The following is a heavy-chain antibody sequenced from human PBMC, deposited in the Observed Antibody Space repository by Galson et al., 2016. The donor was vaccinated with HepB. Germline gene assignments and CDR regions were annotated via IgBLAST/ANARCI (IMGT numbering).Heavy chain of an antibody. D-gene: IGHD2-15*01. CDR2: IYYSGST. V-gene: IGHV4-31*03. CDR3: ARGVVVIAEDYFDY. J-gene: IGHJ4*02. CDR1: GGSISSGSYY. Sequence: TLSLTCTVSGGSISSGSYYWSWIRQHPGKGLEWIGYIYYSGSTYYNPSLKSRVTISVDTSKNQFSLKLSSVTAADTAVYYCARGVVVIAEDYFDYWGQGTLVTVSS.